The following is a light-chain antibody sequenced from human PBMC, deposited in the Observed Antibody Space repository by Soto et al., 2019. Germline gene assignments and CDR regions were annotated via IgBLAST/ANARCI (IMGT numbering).Light chain of an antibody. J-gene: IGKJ5*01. Sequence: EIVMPQSPATLSVSPAERATPSCRASQSVSSHLAWYQQKPGQAPRLLIDGAFTRATGVPARFSGSRSGTEFTLTISSPQSEDFALYYCQQHNNWPYTFGQGTRLEIK. CDR1: QSVSSH. CDR2: GAF. V-gene: IGKV3-15*01. CDR3: QQHNNWPYT.